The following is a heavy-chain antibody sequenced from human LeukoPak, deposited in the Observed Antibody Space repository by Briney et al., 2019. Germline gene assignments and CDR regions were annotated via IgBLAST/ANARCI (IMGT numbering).Heavy chain of an antibody. CDR1: GYTFTSYY. CDR2: INPSGGST. J-gene: IGHJ4*02. D-gene: IGHD1-26*01. Sequence: ASVKVSCKASGYTFTSYYMHWVRQAPGQGLEWMGIINPSGGSTSCAQKFQGRVTMTRDTSTSTVYMELSSLRSEDTAVYYCAGASGSYGEGFDYWGQGTLVTVSS. CDR3: AGASGSYGEGFDY. V-gene: IGHV1-46*03.